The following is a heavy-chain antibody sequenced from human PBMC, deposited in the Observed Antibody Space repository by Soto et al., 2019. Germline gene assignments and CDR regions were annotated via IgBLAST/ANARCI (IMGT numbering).Heavy chain of an antibody. CDR2: IYYSGST. CDR3: ARQPNYYYGSGGDDAFDV. V-gene: IGHV4-39*01. CDR1: GGSISSTSYY. Sequence: SETLSLTCTVSGGSISSTSYYWGWIRQPPGKGLEWVGSIYYSGSTYYNPSLKSRVTISVDTSKNQFSLKLSSVTAADTAVYYCARQPNYYYGSGGDDAFDVWGQGTMVTVSS. J-gene: IGHJ3*01. D-gene: IGHD3-10*01.